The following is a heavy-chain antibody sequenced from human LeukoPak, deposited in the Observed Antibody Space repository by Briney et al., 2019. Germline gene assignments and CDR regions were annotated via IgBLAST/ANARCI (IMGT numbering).Heavy chain of an antibody. D-gene: IGHD3-9*01. Sequence: PGGSLRLSCVASGSTFSSYSINWVRQAPGKGLEWVSYISSSSTTIYYADSVKGRFTITRDNAKNSLYLQMNSLRAEDTAVYYCARSFYYDTLTGYYFFDYWGQGTLVTVSS. CDR1: GSTFSSYS. CDR3: ARSFYYDTLTGYYFFDY. J-gene: IGHJ4*02. V-gene: IGHV3-48*04. CDR2: ISSSSTTI.